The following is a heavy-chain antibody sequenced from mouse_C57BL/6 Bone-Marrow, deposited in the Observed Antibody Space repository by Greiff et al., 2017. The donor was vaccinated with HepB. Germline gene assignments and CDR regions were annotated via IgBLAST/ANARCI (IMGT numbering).Heavy chain of an antibody. Sequence: SGPVLVKPGASVKMSCKASGYTFTDYYMNWVKQSHGKSLEWIGVINPYNGGTSYNQKFKGKATLTVDKSSSTAYMELNSLTSEDSAVYYCARRPTITTVGGDYWGQGTTLTVSS. CDR2: INPYNGGT. D-gene: IGHD1-1*01. CDR3: ARRPTITTVGGDY. V-gene: IGHV1-19*01. CDR1: GYTFTDYY. J-gene: IGHJ2*01.